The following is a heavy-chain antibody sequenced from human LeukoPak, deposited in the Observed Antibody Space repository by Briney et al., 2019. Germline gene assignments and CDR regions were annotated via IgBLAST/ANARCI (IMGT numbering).Heavy chain of an antibody. D-gene: IGHD6-13*01. CDR1: GYSISSGYY. J-gene: IGHJ4*02. CDR3: ASHDIAAAGNDY. V-gene: IGHV4-38-2*02. CDR2: INHSGST. Sequence: SETLSLTCTVSGYSISSGYYWGWIRQPPGKGLEWIGEINHSGSTNYNPSLKSRVTISVDTSKNQFSLKLSSVTAADTAVYYCASHDIAAAGNDYWGQGTLVTVSS.